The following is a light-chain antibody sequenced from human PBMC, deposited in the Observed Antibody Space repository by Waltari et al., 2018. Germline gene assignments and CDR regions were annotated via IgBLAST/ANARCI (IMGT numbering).Light chain of an antibody. V-gene: IGKV4-1*01. CDR1: QSVLYSSNNKNY. J-gene: IGKJ1*01. CDR3: QQYYSIPWT. CDR2: WAS. Sequence: DIVMTQSPDSLAVSLGERATTHCKSSQSVLYSSNNKNYVAWYQQKPGQSPKLLIYWASTRESGVPDRFSGSGSGTDFTLTISSLQAEDVAVYYCQQYYSIPWTFGQGTKVEIK.